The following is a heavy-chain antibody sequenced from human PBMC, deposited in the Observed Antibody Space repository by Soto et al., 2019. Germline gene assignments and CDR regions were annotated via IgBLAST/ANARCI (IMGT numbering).Heavy chain of an antibody. CDR3: ARGVTTWFDP. V-gene: IGHV4-39*01. Sequence: QLQLQESGPGLVKPSDTLSLTCTVSGGSISSSSYYWGWIRQPPGKGLEWIGSIYYSGSTYYNPSLKSRVTISVDTSKNQFSLKLSSVTAADTAVYYCARGVTTWFDPWGQGTLVTVSS. D-gene: IGHD4-4*01. J-gene: IGHJ5*02. CDR2: IYYSGST. CDR1: GGSISSSSYY.